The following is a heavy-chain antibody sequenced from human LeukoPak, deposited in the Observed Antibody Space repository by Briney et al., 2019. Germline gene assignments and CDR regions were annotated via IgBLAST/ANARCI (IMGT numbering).Heavy chain of an antibody. J-gene: IGHJ4*02. D-gene: IGHD2-2*02. CDR3: AKSANDYCSGTSCYKFDY. V-gene: IGHV3-23*01. Sequence: GGSLRLSCAASGFTFNNYAMNWVRQAPGKGLEWVSGISASGGSTYYADSVKGRFTISRDESKNTLDLQMNSLRAEDTALYYCAKSANDYCSGTSCYKFDYWGQETLVAVSS. CDR1: GFTFNNYA. CDR2: ISASGGST.